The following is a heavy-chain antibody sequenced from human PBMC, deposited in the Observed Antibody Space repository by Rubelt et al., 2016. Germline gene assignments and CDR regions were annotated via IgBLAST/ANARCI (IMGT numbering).Heavy chain of an antibody. CDR3: AGVPFCSGGNCCKDQP. V-gene: IGHV4-38-2*02. Sequence: QVQLQESGPGLVKPSETLSLTCIVSGYSISSDHYWGWVRQPPGKGLEWIGSIHHSGSISYNPSLKSRVTVSVDTSKSPFSLKLCSVTAADTAVYYCAGVPFCSGGNCCKDQPWGQGTLVTVSS. CDR1: GYSISSDHY. J-gene: IGHJ5*02. CDR2: IHHSGSI. D-gene: IGHD2-15*01.